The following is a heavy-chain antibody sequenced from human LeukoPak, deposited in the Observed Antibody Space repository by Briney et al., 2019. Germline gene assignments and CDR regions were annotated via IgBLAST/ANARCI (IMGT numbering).Heavy chain of an antibody. CDR3: ARDLSPHYGFWSGYYPNYFDF. CDR1: GFTFSSYW. Sequence: GGSLRLSCAASGFTFSSYWMSWVRQAPGKGLEWVANIKQDGSEKYYVDSVKGRFTISRDNAKDSLYLQMNSLRAEDTAVYYCARDLSPHYGFWSGYYPNYFDFWGQGTLVTVSS. D-gene: IGHD3-3*01. V-gene: IGHV3-7*01. CDR2: IKQDGSEK. J-gene: IGHJ4*02.